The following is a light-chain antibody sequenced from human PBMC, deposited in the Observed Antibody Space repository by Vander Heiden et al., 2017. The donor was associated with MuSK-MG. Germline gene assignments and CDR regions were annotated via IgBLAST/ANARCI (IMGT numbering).Light chain of an antibody. CDR2: AAS. CDR3: RQEYNSPLT. V-gene: IGKV1-6*01. Sequence: AIEMTQSPPSLFASVGDRVTFPCRASQGIKSALCRYQQRPGKALHLLIYAASRRQSRVPSRISSSGSGTDVTLTISSLQPEDFAAYYCRQEYNSPLTFGGGTKVEIK. J-gene: IGKJ4*01. CDR1: QGIKSA.